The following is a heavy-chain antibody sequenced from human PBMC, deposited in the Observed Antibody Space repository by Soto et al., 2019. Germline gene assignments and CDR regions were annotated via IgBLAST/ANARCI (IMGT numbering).Heavy chain of an antibody. Sequence: KTSETLSLTCTVSGGSINYSYWTWIRQPPGKGLEWIGYISYTGSANYNASLKSRLTISVDTSKNQFSLKLSSVTAADTALYYCARGNYGDYYYGMDVWGQGTTVTIAS. V-gene: IGHV4-59*01. CDR3: ARGNYGDYYYGMDV. J-gene: IGHJ6*02. D-gene: IGHD4-17*01. CDR1: GGSINYSY. CDR2: ISYTGSA.